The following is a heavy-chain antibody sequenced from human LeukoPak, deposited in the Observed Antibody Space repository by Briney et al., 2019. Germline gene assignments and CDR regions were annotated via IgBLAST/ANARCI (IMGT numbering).Heavy chain of an antibody. CDR2: IIPILGIA. CDR1: GGTFSSYA. J-gene: IGHJ6*02. Sequence: ASVKVSCKASGGTFSSYAISWVRQAPGQGLEWMGRIIPILGIANYAQKFQGRVTITADKSTSTAYMELRSLRSDDTAVYYCARRVTTVNYYYYYGMDVWGQGTTVTVSS. V-gene: IGHV1-69*04. CDR3: ARRVTTVNYYYYYGMDV. D-gene: IGHD4-17*01.